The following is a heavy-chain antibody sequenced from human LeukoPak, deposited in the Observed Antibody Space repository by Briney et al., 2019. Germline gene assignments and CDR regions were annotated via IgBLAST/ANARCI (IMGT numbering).Heavy chain of an antibody. CDR1: GFTFSSYE. D-gene: IGHD3-16*01. J-gene: IGHJ4*02. Sequence: PGGSLRLSCAASGFTFSSYEMNWVRQAPGKGLEWVSYISSSGSTIYYADSVKGRFTISRDNAKNSLYLQMNSLRAEDTAVYYCARWGPGQTQFDYWGQGTLATVSS. CDR3: ARWGPGQTQFDY. CDR2: ISSSGSTI. V-gene: IGHV3-48*03.